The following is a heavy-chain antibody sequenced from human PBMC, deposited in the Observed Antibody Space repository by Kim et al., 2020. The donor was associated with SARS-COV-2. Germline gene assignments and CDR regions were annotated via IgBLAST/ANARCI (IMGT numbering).Heavy chain of an antibody. CDR3: ARDREGGSSSPPVY. V-gene: IGHV4-31*02. D-gene: IGHD6-13*01. Sequence: NPSRKSRVTISGDTSKNQVYLKLSAVTAADTAVYYCARDREGGSSSPPVYWGQGTLVTVSS. J-gene: IGHJ4*02.